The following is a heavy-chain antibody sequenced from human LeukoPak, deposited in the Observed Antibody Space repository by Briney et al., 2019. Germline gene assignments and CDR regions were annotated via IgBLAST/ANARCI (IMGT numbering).Heavy chain of an antibody. J-gene: IGHJ3*02. D-gene: IGHD4-17*01. Sequence: PSETLSLTCTVSGGSISSYYWSWIRQPPGKGLEWIGYIYCSGNTNYNPSLKSRVTISVDTSKNQFSLKLTSVTAAHTAVYYCARRYGDYAAFDIWGQGTMVTVSS. V-gene: IGHV4-59*01. CDR3: ARRYGDYAAFDI. CDR1: GGSISSYY. CDR2: IYCSGNT.